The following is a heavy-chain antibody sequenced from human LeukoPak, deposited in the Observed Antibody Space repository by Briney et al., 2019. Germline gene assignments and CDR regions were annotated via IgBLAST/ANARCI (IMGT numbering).Heavy chain of an antibody. CDR2: ITGSGGST. J-gene: IGHJ4*02. V-gene: IGHV3-23*01. Sequence: GGSLRLSCAASVFTFSSYAMSWVPQAPGKGLEWVSAITGSGGSTYYADSVKGRFTVSRHISKNTLYLQMNSLRAEDTAVYYCAKEPHGDRDYWGQGTLVTVSS. CDR3: AKEPHGDRDY. CDR1: VFTFSSYA. D-gene: IGHD4-17*01.